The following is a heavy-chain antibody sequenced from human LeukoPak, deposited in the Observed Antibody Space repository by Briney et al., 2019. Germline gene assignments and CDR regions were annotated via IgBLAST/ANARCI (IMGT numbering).Heavy chain of an antibody. D-gene: IGHD4-17*01. V-gene: IGHV4-31*03. CDR2: IYYSGST. J-gene: IGHJ6*02. CDR3: ARGMVTTYYYYYGMDV. CDR1: GGSISSGGYY. Sequence: SETLSLTCTVSGGSISSGGYYWSWIRQHPGKGLEWIGYIYYSGSTYYNPSLKSRVTISVDTSKNQFSLELSSVTAADTAVYYCARGMVTTYYYYYGMDVWGQGTTVTVSS.